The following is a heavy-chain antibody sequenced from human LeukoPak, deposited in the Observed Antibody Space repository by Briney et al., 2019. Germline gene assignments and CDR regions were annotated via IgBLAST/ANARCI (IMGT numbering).Heavy chain of an antibody. CDR3: AKDLEYSSSS. CDR2: ISYDGSNK. J-gene: IGHJ5*02. Sequence: PGRSLRLSCAASGFTFSSYAMHWVRQAPGKGLEWVAVISYDGSNKYYADSVKGRFTISRDNSKNTLYLQMNSLRAEDTAVYYCAKDLEYSSSSWGQGTLVTVSS. V-gene: IGHV3-30-3*01. CDR1: GFTFSSYA. D-gene: IGHD6-6*01.